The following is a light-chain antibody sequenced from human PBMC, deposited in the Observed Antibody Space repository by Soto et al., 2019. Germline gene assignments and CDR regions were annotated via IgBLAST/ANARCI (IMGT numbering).Light chain of an antibody. Sequence: QSALTQPPSASGSPGQSVTISCTGTSSDVGGYNYVSWYQQHPGKAPKVMIYDVNKRPSGVPDRFSGSKSGNTASLTVSGLQAEAEADCDNPFVFGTGTKLTVL. CDR3: PFV. V-gene: IGLV2-8*01. CDR2: DVN. CDR1: SSDVGGYNY. J-gene: IGLJ1*01.